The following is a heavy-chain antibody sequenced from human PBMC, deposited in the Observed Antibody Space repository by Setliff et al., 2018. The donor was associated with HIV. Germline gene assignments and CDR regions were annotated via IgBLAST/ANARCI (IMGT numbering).Heavy chain of an antibody. D-gene: IGHD1-1*01. J-gene: IGHJ4*02. CDR2: IFNSGQT. V-gene: IGHV4-59*08. CDR3: ARAPPGIQLLTTTNGPYYFDF. Sequence: SETLSLTCRVSGGSIGGYYWCWIRQSPGKGLEWIGCIFNSGQTYYNPSLNSRIAISMDTSENQFSLRLTSVTAADTALYFCARAPPGIQLLTTTNGPYYFDFWGQGLLVTVSS. CDR1: GGSIGGYY.